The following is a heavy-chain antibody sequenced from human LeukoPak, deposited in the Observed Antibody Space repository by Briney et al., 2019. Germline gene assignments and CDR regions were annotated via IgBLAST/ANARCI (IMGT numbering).Heavy chain of an antibody. CDR2: IYYSGST. D-gene: IGHD3-22*01. CDR1: GGSISSSSYY. J-gene: IGHJ4*02. V-gene: IGHV4-39*01. CDR3: ARAYYYDSSGCHLDY. Sequence: PSETLSLTCTVSGGSISSSSYYWGWIRQPPGKGLEWIGSIYYSGSTYYNPSLKSRVTISVDTSKNQFSLKLSSVTAADTAVYYCARAYYYDSSGCHLDYWGQGTLVTVSS.